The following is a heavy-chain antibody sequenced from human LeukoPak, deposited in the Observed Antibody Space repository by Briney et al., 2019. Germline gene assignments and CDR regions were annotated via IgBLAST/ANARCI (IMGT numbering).Heavy chain of an antibody. CDR3: ARVAGGSGSYYNLFDP. Sequence: SVKVSCKASGGTFSSYAISWVRQAPGQGLAWMGGIIPIFGTANYAQKFQGRVTITADESTSTAYMELSSLRSEDTAVYYCARVAGGSGSYYNLFDPWGQGTLVTVSS. J-gene: IGHJ5*02. V-gene: IGHV1-69*13. CDR2: IIPIFGTA. CDR1: GGTFSSYA. D-gene: IGHD3-10*01.